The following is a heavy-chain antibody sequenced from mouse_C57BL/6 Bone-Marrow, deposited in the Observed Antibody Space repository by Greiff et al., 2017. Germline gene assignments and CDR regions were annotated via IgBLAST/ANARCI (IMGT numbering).Heavy chain of an antibody. D-gene: IGHD2-1*01. J-gene: IGHJ2*01. CDR2: ISDGGSYT. CDR1: GFTFSSYA. Sequence: EVQRVESGGGLVKPGGSLKLSCAASGFTFSSYAMSWVRQTPEKRLEWVATISDGGSYTYYPDNVKGRFTISRDNAKNNLYLQMSHLKSEDTAMYYCARDPLYGNYKELGYWGQGTTLTVSS. CDR3: ARDPLYGNYKELGY. V-gene: IGHV5-4*01.